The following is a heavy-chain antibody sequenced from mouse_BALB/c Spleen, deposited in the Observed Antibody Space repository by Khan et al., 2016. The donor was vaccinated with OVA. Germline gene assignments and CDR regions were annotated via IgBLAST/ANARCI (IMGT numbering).Heavy chain of an antibody. Sequence: VQLQQSGAELVRPGASVKLSCKASGYTFTSYWMNWVRQRPRQGLEWIGKINPSDSESHYNQMFKDKATLTVDKSSGTAYMLLSSLTSEDSAVYYCARREKYGYDPSWFAYWGQGTLVTVSA. V-gene: IGHV1-52*01. J-gene: IGHJ3*01. D-gene: IGHD2-2*01. CDR1: GYTFTSYW. CDR3: ARREKYGYDPSWFAY. CDR2: INPSDSES.